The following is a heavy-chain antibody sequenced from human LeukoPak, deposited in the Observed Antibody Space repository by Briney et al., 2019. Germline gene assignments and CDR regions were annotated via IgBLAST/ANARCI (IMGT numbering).Heavy chain of an antibody. Sequence: SETLSLTCTVSGGSISTYYWNWIRQPPGKGLEWIGYIYYSGTTNYNPSLKSRVSMSVDTSKNQFSLKLSSVTAADTAVYYCARGGITAAFDIWGQGTMVTVSS. CDR2: IYYSGTT. D-gene: IGHD3-16*01. V-gene: IGHV4-59*01. J-gene: IGHJ3*02. CDR3: ARGGITAAFDI. CDR1: GGSISTYY.